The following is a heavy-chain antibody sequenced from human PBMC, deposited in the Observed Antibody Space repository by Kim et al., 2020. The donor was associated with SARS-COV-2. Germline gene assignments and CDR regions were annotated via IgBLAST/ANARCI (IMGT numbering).Heavy chain of an antibody. V-gene: IGHV1-46*01. CDR1: GYTFTSYY. J-gene: IGHJ1*01. CDR2: INPSGGST. Sequence: ASVKVSCKASGYTFTSYYMHWVRQAPGQGLEWMGIINPSGGSTSYAQKFQGRVTMTRDTSTSTVYMELSSLRSEDTAVYYCARDRAPIAVAGPGDFQHWGQGTLVTVSS. CDR3: ARDRAPIAVAGPGDFQH. D-gene: IGHD6-19*01.